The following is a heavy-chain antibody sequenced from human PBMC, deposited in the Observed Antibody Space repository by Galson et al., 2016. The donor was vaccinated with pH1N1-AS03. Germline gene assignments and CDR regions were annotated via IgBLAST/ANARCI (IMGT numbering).Heavy chain of an antibody. V-gene: IGHV3-21*01. CDR3: ARDIGLVALYS. J-gene: IGHJ4*02. CDR1: GFTFSSYS. Sequence: SLRLSCAASGFTFSSYSMNWVRQAPGQGLQWVSSISTSSTYMYYADAVQGRFTNSRDDARNSLYLQMNSLRAEDTAVYYCARDIGLVALYSWGQGSLVTVSS. D-gene: IGHD5-12*01. CDR2: ISTSSTYM.